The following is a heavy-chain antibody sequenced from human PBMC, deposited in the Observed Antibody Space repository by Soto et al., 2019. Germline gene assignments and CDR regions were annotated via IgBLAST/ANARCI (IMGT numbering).Heavy chain of an antibody. Sequence: SETLSLTCAVSGGSISSSNWWSWVRQPPGKGMEWIGEIYHSGSTNYNPSLKSQVTISVDKSKNQFSLKLSSVTAADTAVYYCARVWTTVTNWFDPWGQGTLVTVSS. CDR2: IYHSGST. J-gene: IGHJ5*02. D-gene: IGHD4-17*01. CDR3: ARVWTTVTNWFDP. CDR1: GGSISSSNW. V-gene: IGHV4-4*02.